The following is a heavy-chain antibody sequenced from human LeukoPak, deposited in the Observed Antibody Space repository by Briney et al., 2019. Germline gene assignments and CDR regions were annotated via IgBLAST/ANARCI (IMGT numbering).Heavy chain of an antibody. Sequence: GGSLRLSCAASGFTFSSYAVSWVRQAPEKGLEWVSAISGSGGSTYYADSVKGRFTISRDNSKNTLYLQMNSLRAEDTAVYYCAKATSYYYDSSGYRVRDAFDIWGQGTMVTVSS. D-gene: IGHD3-22*01. J-gene: IGHJ3*02. V-gene: IGHV3-23*01. CDR3: AKATSYYYDSSGYRVRDAFDI. CDR2: ISGSGGST. CDR1: GFTFSSYA.